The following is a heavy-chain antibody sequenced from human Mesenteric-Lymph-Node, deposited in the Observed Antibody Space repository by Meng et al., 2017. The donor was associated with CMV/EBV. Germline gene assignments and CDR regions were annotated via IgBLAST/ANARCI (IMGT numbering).Heavy chain of an antibody. CDR2: IIPIFGTA. D-gene: IGHD2-2*01. Sequence: SVKVSCKASGGTFSSYAISWVRQAPGQGLEWMGGIIPIFGTANYAQKFQGRVTITRNTSISTAYMELSSLRSEDTAVYYCARGDLLTSDCSSTSCYSPYYYYGMDVWGQGTTVTVSS. CDR3: ARGDLLTSDCSSTSCYSPYYYYGMDV. V-gene: IGHV1-69*05. J-gene: IGHJ6*02. CDR1: GGTFSSYA.